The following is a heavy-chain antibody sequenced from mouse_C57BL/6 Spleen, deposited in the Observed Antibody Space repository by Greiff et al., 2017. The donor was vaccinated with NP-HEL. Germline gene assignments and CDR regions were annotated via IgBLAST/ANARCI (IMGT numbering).Heavy chain of an antibody. CDR3: ATGDLIYYYGSWFAY. D-gene: IGHD1-1*01. CDR1: GYSITSGYY. J-gene: IGHJ3*01. V-gene: IGHV3-6*01. Sequence: EVQLVESGPGLVKPSQSLSLTCSVTGYSITSGYYWNWIRQFPGNKLEWMGYISYDGSNNYNPSLKNRISITRDTSKNQFFLKLNSVTTEDTATYYCATGDLIYYYGSWFAYWGQGTLVTVSA. CDR2: ISYDGSN.